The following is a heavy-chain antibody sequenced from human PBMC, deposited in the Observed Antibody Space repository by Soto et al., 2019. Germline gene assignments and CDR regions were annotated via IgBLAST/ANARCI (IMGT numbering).Heavy chain of an antibody. J-gene: IGHJ6*02. D-gene: IGHD2-2*01. CDR2: IYYSGST. V-gene: IGHV4-31*03. CDR3: ARDVPYYCSSTSCRYYYYYGMDV. Sequence: SETLSLTCTVSGGSISSGGYYWSWIRQHPGKGLEWIGYIYYSGSTYYNPSLKSRVTISVDTSKNQFSLKLSSVTAADTAVYYCARDVPYYCSSTSCRYYYYYGMDVWGQGTTVTVSS. CDR1: GGSISSGGYY.